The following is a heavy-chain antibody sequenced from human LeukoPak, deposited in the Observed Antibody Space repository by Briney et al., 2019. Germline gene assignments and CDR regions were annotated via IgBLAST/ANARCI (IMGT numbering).Heavy chain of an antibody. V-gene: IGHV3-74*01. D-gene: IGHD3-22*01. CDR2: INSDGSST. CDR3: ARGDDYYDSSGYYGTDV. CDR1: GFTFSSYW. Sequence: QSGGSLRLSCAASGFTFSSYWMHWVRQAPGKGLVWVLRINSDGSSTSYADSVKGRFTISRDNAKNTLYLQMNSLRAEDAAVYYCARGDDYYDSSGYYGTDVWGQGTTVTVSS. J-gene: IGHJ6*02.